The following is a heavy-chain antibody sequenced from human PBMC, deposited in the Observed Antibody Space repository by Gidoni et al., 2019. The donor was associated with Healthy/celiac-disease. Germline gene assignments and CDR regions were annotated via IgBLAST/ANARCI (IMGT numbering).Heavy chain of an antibody. J-gene: IGHJ3*02. CDR1: GYTFTGYY. CDR2: INRNSGGT. Sequence: QVQLVQSGAEVKKPGASVKVSCKASGYTFTGYYMHWVRQAPGQGREWMGWINRNSGGTNYAQKFQGWVSMTRETSISTAYMELSRLRSDDTAVYYCAVSLAVGVDVFDIWGQGTMVTVSS. V-gene: IGHV1-2*04. CDR3: AVSLAVGVDVFDI. D-gene: IGHD6-19*01.